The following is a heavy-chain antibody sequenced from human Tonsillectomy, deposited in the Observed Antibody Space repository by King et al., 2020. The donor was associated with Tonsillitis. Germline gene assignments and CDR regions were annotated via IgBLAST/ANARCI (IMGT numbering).Heavy chain of an antibody. CDR1: GFTFSNYA. D-gene: IGHD1-26*01. J-gene: IGHJ4*02. CDR2: ISSTNSS. Sequence: VQLVESGGGLVKPGGSLRLSCAASGFTFSNYAMSWVRQAPGKGLEWVSSISSTNSSMYADSVKGRFTISRDNAKKSLHLQMNSLRAEDTAVYYCARGIVGVXDYXXXXGQGTPVTVSS. CDR3: ARGIVGVXDYXXX. V-gene: IGHV3-21*01.